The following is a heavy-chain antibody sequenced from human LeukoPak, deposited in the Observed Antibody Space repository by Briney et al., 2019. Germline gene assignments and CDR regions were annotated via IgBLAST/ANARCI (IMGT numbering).Heavy chain of an antibody. CDR1: GFTFSTYA. Sequence: PGGSLRLSCAASGFTFSTYAMHSVRQPPGKGLEWVSAISGSGGATYHADADSVKGRFIISRDNSKNTLYLQMNSLRAEDTAVYYCARERPRNWFDPWGQGTLVTVSS. J-gene: IGHJ5*02. CDR2: ISGSGGAT. V-gene: IGHV3-23*01. CDR3: ARERPRNWFDP.